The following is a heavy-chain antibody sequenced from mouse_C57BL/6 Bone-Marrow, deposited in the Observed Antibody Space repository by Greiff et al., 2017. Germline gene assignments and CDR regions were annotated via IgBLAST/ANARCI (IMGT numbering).Heavy chain of an antibody. Sequence: EVMLVESGGGLVKPGGSLKLSCAASGFTFSSYAMSWVRQTPEQRLEWVATISDGGSYTYYPDNVKGRFTISRDNAKNNLYLQMSHLKSEDTAMYYCARENGRYYYAMDYWGQGTSVTVSS. V-gene: IGHV5-4*01. CDR1: GFTFSSYA. CDR2: ISDGGSYT. CDR3: ARENGRYYYAMDY. J-gene: IGHJ4*01. D-gene: IGHD1-1*01.